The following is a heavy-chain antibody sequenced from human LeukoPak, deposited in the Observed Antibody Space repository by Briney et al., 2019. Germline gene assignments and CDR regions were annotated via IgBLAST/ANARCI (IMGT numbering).Heavy chain of an antibody. D-gene: IGHD3-3*01. CDR3: ARDSRTIFGVVIASTPFDY. J-gene: IGHJ4*02. CDR1: GDSVSSNSAA. CDR2: TYYRSKWYN. V-gene: IGHV6-1*01. Sequence: SQTLSLTCAISGDSVSSNSAAWNWIRQSPSRGLEWLGRTYYRSKWYNDYAVSVKSRITINPDTSKNQFSLQLNSVTPEDTAVYYCARDSRTIFGVVIASTPFDYWGQGTLVTVSS.